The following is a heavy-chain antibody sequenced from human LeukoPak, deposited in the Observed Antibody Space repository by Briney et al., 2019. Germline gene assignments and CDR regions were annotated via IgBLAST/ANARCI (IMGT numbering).Heavy chain of an antibody. V-gene: IGHV4-34*01. CDR3: ARVKDPGGYYYYYYMDV. Sequence: SETLSLTCAVYGGSFSGYYWSWIRQPPGKGLEWIGEINHSGSTNYNPSLKSRVTISVDTSKNQFSLKVTSVTAADTAVYYCARVKDPGGYYYYYYMDVWGKGTTVTVSS. CDR1: GGSFSGYY. J-gene: IGHJ6*03. D-gene: IGHD3-16*01. CDR2: INHSGST.